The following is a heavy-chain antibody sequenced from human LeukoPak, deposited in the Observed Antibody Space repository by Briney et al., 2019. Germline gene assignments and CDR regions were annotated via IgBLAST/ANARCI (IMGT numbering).Heavy chain of an antibody. CDR1: GGSFSGYC. CDR3: ARGWIREYYFDY. Sequence: SETLSLTCAVHGGSFSGYCWSWIRQPPGKGLEWLGQINHSGSTNYNPSLKSQVTIPVDTSKNQFPLKLSSVTAADPAVYYCARGWIREYYFDYWGQGTLVTVSS. D-gene: IGHD5-18*01. J-gene: IGHJ4*02. V-gene: IGHV4-34*01. CDR2: INHSGST.